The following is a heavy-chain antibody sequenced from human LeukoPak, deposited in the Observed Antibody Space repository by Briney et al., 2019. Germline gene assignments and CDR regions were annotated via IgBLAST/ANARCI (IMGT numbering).Heavy chain of an antibody. CDR1: GGSFSGYY. Sequence: PSETLSLTCAVYGGSFSGYYWSWIRQPPGKGLEWIGEINHSGSTNYNPSLKGRVTISVDTSRNQFSLKLSSVTAADTAVYYCAYKDIVVVPAAPKGDAFDIWGQGTMVTVSS. CDR2: INHSGST. CDR3: AYKDIVVVPAAPKGDAFDI. J-gene: IGHJ3*02. V-gene: IGHV4-34*01. D-gene: IGHD2-2*01.